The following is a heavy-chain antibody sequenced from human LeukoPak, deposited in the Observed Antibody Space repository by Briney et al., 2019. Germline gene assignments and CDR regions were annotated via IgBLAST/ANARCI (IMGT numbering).Heavy chain of an antibody. V-gene: IGHV3-30*03. J-gene: IGHJ4*02. CDR1: GFTFSSYG. Sequence: GGSLRLSCAASGFTFSSYGIHWVRQGPGKGLEWVAIISYDGSNKYYADSVKGRFTISRDNSKNTLYLQMNSLRAEDTAVYYCALQGIAVAGLFDYWGQGTLVTVSS. CDR3: ALQGIAVAGLFDY. D-gene: IGHD6-19*01. CDR2: ISYDGSNK.